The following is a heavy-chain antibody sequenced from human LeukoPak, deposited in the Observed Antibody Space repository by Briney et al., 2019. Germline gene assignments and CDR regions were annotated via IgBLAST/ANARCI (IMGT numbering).Heavy chain of an antibody. V-gene: IGHV4-39*07. CDR2: IYYSGST. D-gene: IGHD3-10*01. J-gene: IGHJ4*02. Sequence: SETLSLTCTVSGGSISSSSYYWGWIRQPPGKGLEWIGSIYYSGSTYYNPSLKSRVTMPVDTSKNQFSLKLSSVTAADTAVYYCARGAYYYGSGKIFDYWGQGTLVTVSS. CDR1: GGSISSSSYY. CDR3: ARGAYYYGSGKIFDY.